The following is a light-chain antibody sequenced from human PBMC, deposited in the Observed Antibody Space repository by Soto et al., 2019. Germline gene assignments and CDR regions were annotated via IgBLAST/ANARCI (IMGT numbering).Light chain of an antibody. V-gene: IGKV1-5*03. CDR2: KAS. Sequence: DIQMTQSPSTLSGSVGDRVTIPCRASQTISSWLAWYQQKPGKAPKLLIYKASTLKSGVPSRFSGSGSGTDFTLTISSLQPEDFATYYCQQSYSTPNTFGQGTRLEI. CDR3: QQSYSTPNT. J-gene: IGKJ5*01. CDR1: QTISSW.